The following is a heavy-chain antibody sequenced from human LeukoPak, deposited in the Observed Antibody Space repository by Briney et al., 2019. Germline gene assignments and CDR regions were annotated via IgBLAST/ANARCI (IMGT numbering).Heavy chain of an antibody. J-gene: IGHJ4*02. D-gene: IGHD6-13*01. Sequence: GRSLRLSCAASGFTFDDYGMSCVPHAPEKGLECVSGINWNGGSTGYADSLKVRFPYSRDNSKNSLYLQMNSPRAEATAVSCCAKDLRMGSSWYPLGYWGQGTLVTVSS. CDR1: GFTFDDYG. V-gene: IGHV3-20*04. CDR2: INWNGGST. CDR3: AKDLRMGSSWYPLGY.